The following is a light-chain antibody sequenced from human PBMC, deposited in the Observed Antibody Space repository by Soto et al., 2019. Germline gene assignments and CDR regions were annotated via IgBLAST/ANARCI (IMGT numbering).Light chain of an antibody. Sequence: SYELTQPPSVSVAPGETARITCGRNNIGSDTVHWYQQKPGQAPVVVVYDDSERPSGTPERISGSNSGDTATLTIRRVEAGDEADYYCLVWDSTGDTYVFGIGTKVT. CDR3: LVWDSTGDTYV. CDR1: NIGSDT. V-gene: IGLV3-21*02. CDR2: DDS. J-gene: IGLJ1*01.